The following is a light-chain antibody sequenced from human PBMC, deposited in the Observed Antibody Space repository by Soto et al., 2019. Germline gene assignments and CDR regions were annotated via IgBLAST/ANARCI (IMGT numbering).Light chain of an antibody. J-gene: IGLJ1*01. CDR2: DVT. V-gene: IGLV2-8*01. Sequence: ALTQSPSASGSPGQSVTISRTGTSSDIGGYNSVSWYQQHPGKAPKVMIYDVTKRPSGVPDRFSGSKSGNTASLTVSALQAEDEADYYCSSFPDGKNLVVGNGTKVTV. CDR1: SSDIGGYNS. CDR3: SSFPDGKNLV.